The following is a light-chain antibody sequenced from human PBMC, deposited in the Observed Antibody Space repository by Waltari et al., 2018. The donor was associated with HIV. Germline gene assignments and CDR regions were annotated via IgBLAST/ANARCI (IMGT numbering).Light chain of an antibody. J-gene: IGKJ3*01. Sequence: DIQMTQSPSSLSASVGDRVTITCQASQDISNYLNWFQQKPGKAAKLLIYDASNLETGVPSRFSGSGSGTDFTFTINSLQPEDIATYYCQQYDNLPGTFGPGTKVDIK. CDR2: DAS. CDR1: QDISNY. CDR3: QQYDNLPGT. V-gene: IGKV1-33*01.